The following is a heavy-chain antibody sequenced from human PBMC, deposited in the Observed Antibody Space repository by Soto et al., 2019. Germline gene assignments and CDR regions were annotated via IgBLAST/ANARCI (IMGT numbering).Heavy chain of an antibody. D-gene: IGHD3-22*01. V-gene: IGHV3-23*01. CDR2: ISGSGGST. Sequence: EVQLLESGGGLVQTGGSLRLSCAASGFTFSSYAMSWVRQAPGKGLEWVSAISGSGGSTYYADSVKGWFTISRDSSKNTMYLQMNSLRAEDTAVYYCAKEGSSGYWSFDYWCQGSLVTVFS. J-gene: IGHJ4*02. CDR3: AKEGSSGYWSFDY. CDR1: GFTFSSYA.